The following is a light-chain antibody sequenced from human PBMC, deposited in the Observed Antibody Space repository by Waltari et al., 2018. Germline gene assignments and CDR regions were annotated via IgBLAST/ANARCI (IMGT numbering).Light chain of an antibody. CDR2: DAS. CDR3: QQYNNWPRT. V-gene: IGKV3-15*01. CDR1: QSVSSN. J-gene: IGKJ2*02. Sequence: EIVMTQSPATLSVSPGERATLSCRASQSVSSNLAWYQQKPGQAPRLLIYDASTRATGIPARFSGIGSGTEFTLTISSLQSKDFAVYYCQQYNNWPRTFGQGTKLEIK.